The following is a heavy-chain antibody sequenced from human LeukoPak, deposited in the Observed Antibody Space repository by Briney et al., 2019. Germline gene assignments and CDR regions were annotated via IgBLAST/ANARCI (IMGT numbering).Heavy chain of an antibody. CDR3: AKAGRRLLFGEH. CDR2: IRYDGSNK. Sequence: GGSLRLSCAASGFTFSSYGMHWVRQAPGKGLEWVAFIRYDGSNKYYADSVKGRFTISRDNSKNTLYLQMNSLRAEDTAVYYCAKAGRRLLFGEHWGQGTLVTVSS. J-gene: IGHJ1*01. V-gene: IGHV3-30*02. D-gene: IGHD3-10*01. CDR1: GFTFSSYG.